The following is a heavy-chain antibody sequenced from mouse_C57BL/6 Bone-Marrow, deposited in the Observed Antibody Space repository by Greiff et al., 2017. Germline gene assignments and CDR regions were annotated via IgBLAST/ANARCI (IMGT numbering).Heavy chain of an antibody. Sequence: VQLKQSVAELVRPGASVKLSCTASGFNIKNTYMHWVKQRPEQGLEWIGRIDPANGNTKYAPKFQGKATITADTSSNTAYLQLSSLTSEDTAIYYCACGRYYGNYPFAYWGQGTLVTVSA. D-gene: IGHD2-1*01. CDR1: GFNIKNTY. J-gene: IGHJ3*01. V-gene: IGHV14-3*01. CDR2: IDPANGNT. CDR3: ACGRYYGNYPFAY.